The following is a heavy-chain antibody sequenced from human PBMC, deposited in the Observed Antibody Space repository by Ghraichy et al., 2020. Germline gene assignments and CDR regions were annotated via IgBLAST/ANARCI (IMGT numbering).Heavy chain of an antibody. CDR1: GFTFSSYA. CDR3: AKDSSPPYYYDSSGYWDY. Sequence: GGSLTLSCAASGFTFSSYAMSWVRQAPGKGLEWVSAISGSGGSTYYADSVKGRFTISRDNSKNTLYLQMNSLRAEDTAVYYCAKDSSPPYYYDSSGYWDYWGQGTLVTVSS. D-gene: IGHD3-22*01. J-gene: IGHJ4*02. CDR2: ISGSGGST. V-gene: IGHV3-23*01.